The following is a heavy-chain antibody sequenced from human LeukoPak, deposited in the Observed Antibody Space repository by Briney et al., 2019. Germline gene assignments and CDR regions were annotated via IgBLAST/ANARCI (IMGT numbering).Heavy chain of an antibody. Sequence: SETLSLTCAVYGGSFSGYYWSWIRQPPGKGLEWIGEINHSGSTNYNPSLKSRVTISVDTSKNQFSLRLSSVTAADTAVYYCARVDGSGSYYLPRWGQGTLVTVSS. V-gene: IGHV4-34*01. J-gene: IGHJ4*02. CDR1: GGSFSGYY. CDR3: ARVDGSGSYYLPR. D-gene: IGHD3-10*01. CDR2: INHSGST.